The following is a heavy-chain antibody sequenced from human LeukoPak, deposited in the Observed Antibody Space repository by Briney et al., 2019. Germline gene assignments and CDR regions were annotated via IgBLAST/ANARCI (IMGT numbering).Heavy chain of an antibody. CDR2: IGIDSGNT. CDR1: GFTFSDYS. V-gene: IGHV3-48*01. J-gene: IGHJ4*02. CDR3: ARDYKYAFDN. Sequence: GGSLRLSCAASGFTFSDYSMNWVRQAPGKGLEWISYIGIDSGNTNYADSVKGRFTISGDKAKNSLYLQMYSLRVDDTAVYYCARDYKYAFDNWGQGTLVTVSS. D-gene: IGHD5-24*01.